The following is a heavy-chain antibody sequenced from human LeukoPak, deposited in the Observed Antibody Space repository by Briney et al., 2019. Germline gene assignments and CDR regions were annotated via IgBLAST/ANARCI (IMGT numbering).Heavy chain of an antibody. V-gene: IGHV4-38-2*02. D-gene: IGHD2-21*01. CDR3: ARHIEGAFDY. CDR1: GYSTSSGYY. J-gene: IGHJ4*02. Sequence: PSETLSLTCTVSGYSTSSGYYWGWIRQPPGKGLEWIGSIYYSGSTYYNPSLKSRVTISVDTSKNQFSLKLSSVTAADTAVYYCARHIEGAFDYWGQGTLVTVSS. CDR2: IYYSGST.